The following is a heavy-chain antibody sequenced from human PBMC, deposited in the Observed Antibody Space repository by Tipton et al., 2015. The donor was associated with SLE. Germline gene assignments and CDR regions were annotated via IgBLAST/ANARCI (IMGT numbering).Heavy chain of an antibody. D-gene: IGHD3-22*01. CDR3: AKENHHDSRGTGGTYGMDV. Sequence: QSGPEVKKPGASVKVSCKASGYTFTTFYMHWVRQAPGQGLEWLGAIIPFFERTNYAQKFLGRVTISADESTSTAYMELSSLRSEDTAVYYCAKENHHDSRGTGGTYGMDVWGQGTTVTVSS. J-gene: IGHJ6*02. CDR2: IIPFFERT. CDR1: GYTFTTFY. V-gene: IGHV1-69*13.